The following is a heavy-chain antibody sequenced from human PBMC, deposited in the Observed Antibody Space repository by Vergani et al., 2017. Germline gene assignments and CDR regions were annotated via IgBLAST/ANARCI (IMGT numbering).Heavy chain of an antibody. Sequence: QVQLVESGGGVVQPGRSLRLSCAASGFTFSSYGMHWVRQAPGKGLEWVAVIWYDGSNKYYADSVKGRFTISRDNAKNSLYLQMNSLRAEDTAVYYCASLRVRGAIDYFDYWGQGTLVTVSS. D-gene: IGHD3-10*01. CDR2: IWYDGSNK. CDR3: ASLRVRGAIDYFDY. CDR1: GFTFSSYG. J-gene: IGHJ4*02. V-gene: IGHV3-33*03.